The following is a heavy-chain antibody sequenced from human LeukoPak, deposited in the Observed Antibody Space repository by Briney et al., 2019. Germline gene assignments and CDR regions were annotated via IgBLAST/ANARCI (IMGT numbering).Heavy chain of an antibody. CDR1: GGSISSHY. V-gene: IGHV4-59*11. CDR2: IYYSGST. Sequence: SETLSLTCTVSGGSISSHYWSWIRQPPGKGLEWIGYIYYSGSTNYNPSLKSRVTMSVDTSKNQFSLKLSSVTAADTAVYYCAREGQDSSGYYYLDYWGQGTLATVSS. D-gene: IGHD3-22*01. CDR3: AREGQDSSGYYYLDY. J-gene: IGHJ4*02.